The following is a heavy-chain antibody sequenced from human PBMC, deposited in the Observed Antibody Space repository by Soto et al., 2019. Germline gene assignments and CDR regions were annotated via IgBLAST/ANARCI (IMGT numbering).Heavy chain of an antibody. CDR2: ISAYNGNT. J-gene: IGHJ4*02. Sequence: GASVKVSCKASGYTFTSYGISWVRQAPGQGLEWMGWISAYNGNTNYAQKLQGRVTMTTDTSTSTAYMELRSLRSDDTAVYYCARLTTVVTREYFDYWGQGTLVTVSS. D-gene: IGHD4-17*01. V-gene: IGHV1-18*04. CDR3: ARLTTVVTREYFDY. CDR1: GYTFTSYG.